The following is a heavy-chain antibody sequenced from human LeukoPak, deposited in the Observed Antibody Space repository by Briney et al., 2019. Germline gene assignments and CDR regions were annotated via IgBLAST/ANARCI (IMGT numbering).Heavy chain of an antibody. CDR3: ARTTSMNYVGGAFHI. Sequence: QAGGSLRLSCAASGFAFSSYEMNWVRQAPGKGLEWVSYISSSGSTIYYADSVKGRFTISRDNAKSTLFLQMNSLRAEDTALYYCARTTSMNYVGGAFHIWGQGTMVTVSS. D-gene: IGHD1-7*01. CDR1: GFAFSSYE. CDR2: ISSSGSTI. J-gene: IGHJ3*02. V-gene: IGHV3-48*03.